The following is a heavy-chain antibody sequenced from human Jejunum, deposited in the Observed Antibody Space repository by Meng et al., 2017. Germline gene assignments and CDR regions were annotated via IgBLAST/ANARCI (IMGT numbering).Heavy chain of an antibody. V-gene: IGHV3-23*01. D-gene: IGHD3-10*01. Sequence: GGSLRLSYAASGFSFSDQSMSWVRQAPGKGLEWVSVILDRDGSTYYADSVKGRFTISRDNSRNTLYLQMSRLRVDDTAVYYCANRAWLESWGQGTLVTVSS. CDR1: GFSFSDQS. J-gene: IGHJ5*01. CDR2: ILDRDGST. CDR3: ANRAWLES.